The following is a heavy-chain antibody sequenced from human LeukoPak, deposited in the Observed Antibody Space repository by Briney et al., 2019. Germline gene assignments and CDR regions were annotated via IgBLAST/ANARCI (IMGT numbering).Heavy chain of an antibody. V-gene: IGHV3-30*02. Sequence: GGSLRLSCAASGFDFSNYGMHWVRQAPGKGLEWVTFIQYDGINKYYGDSVRGRFTISRDNSKNTLYLQMHSLRVEDTAMYYCVKSSSSQTAQDFWGQGTLVAVSS. CDR2: IQYDGINK. CDR3: VKSSSSQTAQDF. J-gene: IGHJ4*02. CDR1: GFDFSNYG. D-gene: IGHD2-21*02.